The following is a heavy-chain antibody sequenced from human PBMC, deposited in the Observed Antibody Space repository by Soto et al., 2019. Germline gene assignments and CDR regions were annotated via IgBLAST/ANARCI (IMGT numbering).Heavy chain of an antibody. CDR2: IYYSGST. Sequence: PSETLSLTCTVSGGSISSGDYYWSCIRQPPGKGLEWIGYIYYSGSTYYNPSLKSRVTISVDTSKNQFSLKLSSVTAADTAVYYCARLSRGGYFDYWGQGTLVTVSS. J-gene: IGHJ4*02. CDR3: ARLSRGGYFDY. CDR1: GGSISSGDYY. V-gene: IGHV4-30-4*01.